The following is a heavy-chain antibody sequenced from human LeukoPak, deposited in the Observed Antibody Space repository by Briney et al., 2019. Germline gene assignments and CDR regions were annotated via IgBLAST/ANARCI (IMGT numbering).Heavy chain of an antibody. CDR1: GYTFTGYY. D-gene: IGHD4-17*01. Sequence: GASVKVSCKASGYTFTGYYMHWVRQAPGQGLEWMGWINPNSGGTNYAQKFQGWVTMTRDTSISTAYMELSRLRSDDTAVYYCARDYGDYYYGMDVWGQGTTVTVSS. CDR2: INPNSGGT. J-gene: IGHJ6*02. V-gene: IGHV1-2*04. CDR3: ARDYGDYYYGMDV.